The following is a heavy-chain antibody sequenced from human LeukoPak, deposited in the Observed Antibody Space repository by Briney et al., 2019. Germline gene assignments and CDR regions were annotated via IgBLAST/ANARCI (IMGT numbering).Heavy chain of an antibody. D-gene: IGHD6-13*01. CDR3: ARWGIAAAGTYGDFDY. V-gene: IGHV1-3*01. CDR1: GYTFTSYA. CDR2: IHAGNGNK. J-gene: IGHJ4*02. Sequence: ASVKVSCKASGYTFTSYAMHWVRQPPGKKLDWMGWIHAGNGNKKYSQKFQGRVTITRDTSASTAYMELSSLRSEDTAVYYCARWGIAAAGTYGDFDYWGQGTLVTVSS.